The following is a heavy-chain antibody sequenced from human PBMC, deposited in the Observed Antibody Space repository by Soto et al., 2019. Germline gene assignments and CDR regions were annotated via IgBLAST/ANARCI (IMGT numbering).Heavy chain of an antibody. Sequence: QVQLVQSGPEVKKPGTSVKVSCKASGYTFTTYDINWVRQATGQGLEWMGWMNPNSGNTGYAQKFQGRVTMTRNTSISTAYMELSSLRSEHTAVYYCARIGAPYSNRFYYYYAMDVWGQGTTVTVSS. D-gene: IGHD4-4*01. J-gene: IGHJ6*02. CDR2: MNPNSGNT. V-gene: IGHV1-8*01. CDR1: GYTFTTYD. CDR3: ARIGAPYSNRFYYYYAMDV.